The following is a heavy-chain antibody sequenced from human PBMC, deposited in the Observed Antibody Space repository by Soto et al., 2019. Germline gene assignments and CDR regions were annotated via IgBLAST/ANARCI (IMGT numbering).Heavy chain of an antibody. CDR2: ISSRGTV. D-gene: IGHD4-17*01. CDR1: GDSMSSGDYY. CDR3: ARGTTVSSRPIDS. Sequence: QVQLQESGPGLVKPLQTLSLTCNVSGDSMSSGDYYWSWIRQPPGKGLEWLADISSRGTVYYTPSLKGRHTISMLTSKNQFSLRLRSVTAADTAVYFCARGTTVSSRPIDSWGHGTLVTVSS. V-gene: IGHV4-30-4*01. J-gene: IGHJ5*01.